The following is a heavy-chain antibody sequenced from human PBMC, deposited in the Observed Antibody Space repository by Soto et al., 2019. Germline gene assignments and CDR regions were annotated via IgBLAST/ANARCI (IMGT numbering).Heavy chain of an antibody. Sequence: QVHLVQSGPEVNKPGSSVNVSCTASGGTFNSYAISWVRQAPGQGLEWMGGVIPIFHTPSYAQKFQDRLTITAADSTTTAYMELTSLTSEDTAIYYCAGGPGIGFDYWGQGTVVTVSS. J-gene: IGHJ4*02. CDR2: VIPIFHTP. CDR3: AGGPGIGFDY. CDR1: GGTFNSYA. V-gene: IGHV1-69*01.